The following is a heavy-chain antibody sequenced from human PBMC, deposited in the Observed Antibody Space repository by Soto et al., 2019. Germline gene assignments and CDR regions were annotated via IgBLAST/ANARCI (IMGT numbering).Heavy chain of an antibody. D-gene: IGHD5-18*01. CDR2: IIPIFGTA. J-gene: IGHJ6*02. Sequence: SVKVSCKASGGTFSSYAISWVRQAPGQGLEWMGGIIPIFGTANYAQKFQGRVTITADESTSTAYMELSSLRSEDTAVYYCARRGYSYGPYYYYGMDVWGQGTTVTVSS. CDR3: ARRGYSYGPYYYYGMDV. CDR1: GGTFSSYA. V-gene: IGHV1-69*13.